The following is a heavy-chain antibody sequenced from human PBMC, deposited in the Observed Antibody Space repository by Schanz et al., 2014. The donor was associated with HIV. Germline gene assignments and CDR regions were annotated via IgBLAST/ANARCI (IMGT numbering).Heavy chain of an antibody. CDR3: ARGSGPYYYYYGMDV. CDR1: GFTFSTSW. J-gene: IGHJ6*02. CDR2: IWYDGSDK. Sequence: VQLVESGGGLVQPGGSLRLSCAASGFTFSTSWMHWVRQAPGKGLEWVAVIWYDGSDKYYADSVKGRFTISRDNSKNTLYLQMNSLRADDTAVYYCARGSGPYYYYYGMDVWGQGTTVTVSS. D-gene: IGHD3-10*01. V-gene: IGHV3-33*08.